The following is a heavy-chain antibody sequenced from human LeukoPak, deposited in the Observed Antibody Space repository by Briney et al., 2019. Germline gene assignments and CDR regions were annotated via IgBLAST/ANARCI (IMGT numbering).Heavy chain of an antibody. CDR1: GFAFNNYA. CDR2: INDNGGQR. CDR3: AKTQWKVGATDYFDY. V-gene: IGHV3-23*01. Sequence: GGSLRLSCAASGFAFNNYAMTWVRQAPGKGLEWVSNINDNGGQRHYADSVKGRFTIPRDNSKNTLFLQMDSLRAEDTAVYYCAKTQWKVGATDYFDYWGQGILVTVSS. D-gene: IGHD1-26*01. J-gene: IGHJ4*02.